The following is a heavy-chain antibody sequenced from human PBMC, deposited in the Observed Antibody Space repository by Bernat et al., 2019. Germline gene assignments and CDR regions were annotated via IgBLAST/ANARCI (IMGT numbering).Heavy chain of an antibody. CDR3: VAREPFKVSDM. D-gene: IGHD1-26*01. CDR1: GFIFSDYW. J-gene: IGHJ3*02. CDR2: IKKDGSEE. Sequence: VQLVESGGGLVQPGGSLRLSCAASGFIFSDYWMTWVRQAPGKGLEWLANIKKDGSEENYIDSVKGRFTISRDNAQNSLFLQVNSLRAEDTAVYYCVAREPFKVSDMWGQWTRVIVSS. V-gene: IGHV3-7*01.